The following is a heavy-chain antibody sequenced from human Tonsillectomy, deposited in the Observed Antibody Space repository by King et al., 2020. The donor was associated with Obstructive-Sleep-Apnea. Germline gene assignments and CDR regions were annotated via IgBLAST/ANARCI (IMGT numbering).Heavy chain of an antibody. CDR2: IKQDGYEK. Sequence: VQLVESGGGLVQPGGALRLSCAASGFTFSNYWMSWVRQAPGKGLEGVANIKQDGYEKHYVDSVKGRFTISRDNAKNSLSLQMNSLRAEDTAGYYCARGLNYFDYWGQGTLVTVSS. CDR1: GFTFSNYW. J-gene: IGHJ4*02. CDR3: ARGLNYFDY. V-gene: IGHV3-7*04.